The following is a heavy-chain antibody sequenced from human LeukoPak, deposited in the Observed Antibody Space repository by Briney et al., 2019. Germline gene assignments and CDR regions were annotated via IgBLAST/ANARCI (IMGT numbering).Heavy chain of an antibody. J-gene: IGHJ4*02. CDR3: APGDSSGWYIDY. V-gene: IGHV1-58*02. Sequence: SVKVSCKASGFTFTSSAMQWVRQARGQRLEWIGWIVVGSGNTNYAQKFQERVTITRDMSTSTAYMELSSLRAEDTAVYYCAPGDSSGWYIDYWGQGTLVTVSS. CDR1: GFTFTSSA. CDR2: IVVGSGNT. D-gene: IGHD6-19*01.